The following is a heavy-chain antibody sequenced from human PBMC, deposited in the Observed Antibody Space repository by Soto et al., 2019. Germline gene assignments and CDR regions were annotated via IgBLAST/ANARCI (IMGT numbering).Heavy chain of an antibody. V-gene: IGHV4-59*11. Sequence: QVQLQESGPRLVKPSETLSLTCTVSGGSISGHYWSWIRQPPGKGLEWIGYRYYSGSATYNPSLKSRVTISVDTSKNQFSLRLSSVTAADTAVYYCARLSVADWFDPWGQGIQVTVSS. D-gene: IGHD2-15*01. CDR1: GGSISGHY. CDR3: ARLSVADWFDP. J-gene: IGHJ5*02. CDR2: RYYSGSA.